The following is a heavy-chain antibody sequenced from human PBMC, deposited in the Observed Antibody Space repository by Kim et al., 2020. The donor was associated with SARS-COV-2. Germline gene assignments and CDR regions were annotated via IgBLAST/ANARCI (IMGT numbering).Heavy chain of an antibody. Sequence: SETLSLTCAVYGGSFSGYYWSWIRQPPGKGLEWIGEINHSGSTNYNPSLKSRVTISVDTSKNQFSLKLSSVTAADTAVYYCASQGYCSGGSCYYYYGMDVWGQGTTVTVSS. V-gene: IGHV4-34*01. CDR1: GGSFSGYY. J-gene: IGHJ6*02. CDR2: INHSGST. CDR3: ASQGYCSGGSCYYYYGMDV. D-gene: IGHD2-15*01.